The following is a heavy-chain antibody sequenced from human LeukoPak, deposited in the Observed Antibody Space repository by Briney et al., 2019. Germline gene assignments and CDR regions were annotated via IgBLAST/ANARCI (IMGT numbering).Heavy chain of an antibody. CDR1: GYSFTSYW. Sequence: PRESLKISCKGSGYSFTSYWIGWVRQMPGKGLEWMGIIYLGDSDTRYSPSFQGQVTISADKSISTAYLQWSSLKASDTAMYYCARHSSYYDFWSGYSPVSWFDPWGQGTLVTVSS. CDR3: ARHSSYYDFWSGYSPVSWFDP. J-gene: IGHJ5*02. D-gene: IGHD3-3*01. CDR2: IYLGDSDT. V-gene: IGHV5-51*01.